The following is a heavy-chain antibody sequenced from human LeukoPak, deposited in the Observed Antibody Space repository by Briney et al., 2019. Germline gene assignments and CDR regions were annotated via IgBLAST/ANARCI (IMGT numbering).Heavy chain of an antibody. CDR2: INHSGRT. V-gene: IGHV4-34*01. CDR3: ARSEINWYFDL. J-gene: IGHJ2*01. Sequence: PSETLSLTCAGYGGSFSGYYWSWIRQSPRKGLEWIGEINHSGRTNYNPSLKSRVSISIDTSKNQFSLKLTSVTAADTAVYYCARSEINWYFDLWGRGTLVTVSS. D-gene: IGHD3-16*01. CDR1: GGSFSGYY.